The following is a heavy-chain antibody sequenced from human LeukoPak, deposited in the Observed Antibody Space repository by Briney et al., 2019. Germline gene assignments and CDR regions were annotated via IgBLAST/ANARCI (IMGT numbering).Heavy chain of an antibody. CDR3: ARLNYYGSGSYYSS. CDR1: GGSISSGDYY. V-gene: IGHV4-30-4*01. CDR2: IYYSGST. J-gene: IGHJ4*02. D-gene: IGHD3-10*01. Sequence: PSETLSLTCTVSGGSISSGDYYWSWIRQPPGKGLEWIGYIYYSGSTYYNPSLKSRVTISVDTSKNQFSLKLSSVTAADTAVYYCARLNYYGSGSYYSSWGQGTLVTVSS.